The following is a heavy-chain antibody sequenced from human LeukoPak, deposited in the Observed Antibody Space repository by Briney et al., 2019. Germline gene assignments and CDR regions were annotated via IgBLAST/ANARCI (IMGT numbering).Heavy chain of an antibody. CDR3: ARGPDYYDSSGYSYNWFDP. V-gene: IGHV4-59*01. CDR1: GGSISSYY. J-gene: IGHJ5*02. D-gene: IGHD3-22*01. CDR2: IYYSGST. Sequence: SETLSLTCTVSGGSISSYYWSWIRQPPGKGLEWIGYIYYSGSTNYNPSLKSRVTISVDTSRNQFSLKLSSVTAADTAVYYCARGPDYYDSSGYSYNWFDPWGQGTLVTVSS.